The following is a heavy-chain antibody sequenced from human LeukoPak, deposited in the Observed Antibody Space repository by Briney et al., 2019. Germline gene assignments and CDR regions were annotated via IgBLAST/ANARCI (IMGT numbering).Heavy chain of an antibody. V-gene: IGHV4-59*08. D-gene: IGHD1-26*01. J-gene: IGHJ4*03. CDR2: VYDSGTT. CDR1: GGSISTYY. CDR3: ARHGGSLGYFDY. Sequence: SETLSLTCSVSGGSISTYYWSWIRQTPGKGLEWIGYVYDSGTTNYNPSLKGRVTISSDTSKNQFSLNLRSVNAADTAIYYCARHGGSLGYFDYWGQGTLGTVSS.